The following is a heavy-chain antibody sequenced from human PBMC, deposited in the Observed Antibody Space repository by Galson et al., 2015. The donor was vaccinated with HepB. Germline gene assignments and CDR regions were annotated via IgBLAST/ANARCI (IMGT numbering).Heavy chain of an antibody. Sequence: CAISGDSVSSNSAAWNWIRQSPSRGLEWLGRTYYRSKWYNDYTVSVKSRITINPDTSKIQFSLQLNSVTPEDTAVYYCTRDRGSWYFGAFDIWGQGTMVTVSS. D-gene: IGHD6-13*01. CDR1: GDSVSSNSAA. V-gene: IGHV6-1*01. J-gene: IGHJ3*02. CDR2: TYYRSKWYN. CDR3: TRDRGSWYFGAFDI.